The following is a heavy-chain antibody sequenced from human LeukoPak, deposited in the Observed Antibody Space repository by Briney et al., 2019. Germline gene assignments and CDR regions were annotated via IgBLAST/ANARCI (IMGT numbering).Heavy chain of an antibody. V-gene: IGHV4-34*01. Sequence: PSETLSLTCAVYGGSFSDYYWNWIRQPPGKGLEWIGEINHSGTTNYNPSLKSRVTISVDTSKNQFSLRLSAVTAAGTAVYHCARGLRLPSRSAPAVPHVWAKGTTVAVSA. D-gene: IGHD2-2*01. CDR3: ARGLRLPSRSAPAVPHV. CDR2: INHSGTT. CDR1: GGSFSDYY. J-gene: IGHJ6*04.